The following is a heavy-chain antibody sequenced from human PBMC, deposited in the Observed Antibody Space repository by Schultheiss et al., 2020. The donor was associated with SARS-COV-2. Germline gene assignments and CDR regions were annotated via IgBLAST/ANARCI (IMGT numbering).Heavy chain of an antibody. D-gene: IGHD6-19*01. J-gene: IGHJ4*02. V-gene: IGHV3-23*01. CDR2: ISGSGGST. CDR1: GFTFSSYA. Sequence: GGSLRLSCAASGFTFSSYAMSWVRQAPGKGLEWVSAISGSGGSTYYADSVKGRFTISRDNSKNTLYLQMNSLRAEDTAVYYCAKAPIYSSGCYIDYWGQGTLVTVSS. CDR3: AKAPIYSSGCYIDY.